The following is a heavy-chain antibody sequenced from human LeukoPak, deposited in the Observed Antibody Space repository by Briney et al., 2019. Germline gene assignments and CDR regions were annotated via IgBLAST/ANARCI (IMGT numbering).Heavy chain of an antibody. J-gene: IGHJ6*03. Sequence: SETLSLTCAVYGGSFSGYYWSWIRQPPGKGLEWIGEMNHSGSTNYNPSLKSRVTISVDTSKNQFSLKLSSVTAADTAVYYCASIAARLTYYYYYMDIWGKGTTVTVSS. CDR3: ASIAARLTYYYYYMDI. CDR1: GGSFSGYY. V-gene: IGHV4-34*01. CDR2: MNHSGST. D-gene: IGHD6-6*01.